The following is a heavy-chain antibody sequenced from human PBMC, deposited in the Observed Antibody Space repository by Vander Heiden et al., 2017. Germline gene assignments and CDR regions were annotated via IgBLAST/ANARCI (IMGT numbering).Heavy chain of an antibody. Sequence: EVQLLESGGGLVQPGGSLRLSCAASGFTFSSYAMSWVRQAPGKGLEWVSAISGSGGSTYYADSVKGRFTISRDNSKNTLYLQMNSLRAEDTAVYYCAKDRLQVGPAAKTLPDYWGQGTLVTVSS. CDR1: GFTFSSYA. J-gene: IGHJ4*02. V-gene: IGHV3-23*01. CDR3: AKDRLQVGPAAKTLPDY. D-gene: IGHD2-2*01. CDR2: ISGSGGST.